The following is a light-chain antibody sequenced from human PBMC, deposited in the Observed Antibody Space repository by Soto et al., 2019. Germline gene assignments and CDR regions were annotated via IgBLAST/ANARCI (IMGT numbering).Light chain of an antibody. CDR1: QSISSW. CDR3: QQYNSYWT. Sequence: DIQMTQSPSTLSASVGDRVTITCRASQSISSWLAWYQQKPGKAPKLLIYKASSLESGVPSRFSGSGSGTEFTLTISSLQPDDFATYYCQQYNSYWTFRQGTKVQLK. J-gene: IGKJ1*01. CDR2: KAS. V-gene: IGKV1-5*03.